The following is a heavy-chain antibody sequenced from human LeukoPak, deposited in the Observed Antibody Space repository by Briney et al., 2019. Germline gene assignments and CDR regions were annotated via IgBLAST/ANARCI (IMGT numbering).Heavy chain of an antibody. J-gene: IGHJ4*02. CDR1: GGSISSYY. V-gene: IGHV4-59*08. CDR2: IYYSGST. Sequence: PSETLSLTCTVSGGSISSYYWSWIRQPPGKGLEWIAYIYYSGSTNYNPSLKSRVTISVDMSKNHCSLKLSSVTAADTAAYYCASLGGPHGDETDYWGQGALVTVSS. D-gene: IGHD4-17*01. CDR3: ASLGGPHGDETDY.